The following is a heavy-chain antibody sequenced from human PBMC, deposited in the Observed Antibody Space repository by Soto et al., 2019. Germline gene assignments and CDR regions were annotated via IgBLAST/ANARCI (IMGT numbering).Heavy chain of an antibody. CDR1: GYTFTSYY. Sequence: ASVKVSCKASGYTFTSYYMHWVRQAPGQGLEWMGIINPSGGSTSYAQKFQGRVTMTRDTSTSTVYMELSSLRSEDTAVYYCARSEGPRTYYYYGMDVWGQGTTVTVS. CDR3: ARSEGPRTYYYYGMDV. V-gene: IGHV1-46*01. J-gene: IGHJ6*02. CDR2: INPSGGST.